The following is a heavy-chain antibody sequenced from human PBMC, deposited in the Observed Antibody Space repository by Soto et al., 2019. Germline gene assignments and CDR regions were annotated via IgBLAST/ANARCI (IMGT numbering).Heavy chain of an antibody. CDR2: IIPMFGTA. Sequence: QVQLVQSGAEVKKPESSVKVSCKAPGGTFSTYAISWVRQAPGQGLEWMGGIIPMFGTANYAQRFQDRVTITADQSTNTVYMELSSLRSEETAVDFCARGIQLWLRRINNGYSGWGQGTLVTVSS. D-gene: IGHD5-18*01. V-gene: IGHV1-69*12. J-gene: IGHJ4*02. CDR1: GGTFSTYA. CDR3: ARGIQLWLRRINNGYSG.